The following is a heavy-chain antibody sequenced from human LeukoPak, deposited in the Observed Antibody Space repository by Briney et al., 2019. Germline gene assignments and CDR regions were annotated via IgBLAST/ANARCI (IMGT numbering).Heavy chain of an antibody. Sequence: SETLSLTCTVSGGSISSGGYYWSWIRQPAGKGLEWIGRIYTSGSTNYNPSLKSRVTISVDTSKNQFSLKLSSVTAADTAVYYCARVREATYYDILTGYSDKAGGQYYFDYWGQGTLVIVCS. CDR1: GGSISSGGYY. D-gene: IGHD3-9*01. CDR3: ARVREATYYDILTGYSDKAGGQYYFDY. CDR2: IYTSGST. J-gene: IGHJ4*02. V-gene: IGHV4-61*02.